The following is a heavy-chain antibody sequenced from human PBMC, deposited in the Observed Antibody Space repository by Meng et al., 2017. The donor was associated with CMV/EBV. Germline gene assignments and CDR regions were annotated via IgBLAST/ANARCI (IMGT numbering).Heavy chain of an antibody. Sequence: QVQLVQSGDEVTMPGASVEVFCKASGYTFTSYGISWVRQAPGQGLEWMGWISAYNGNTTYAQKLQGRVTMTTDTSTSTAYMELRSLRSDDTAVYYCARNYYGSGSWFDPWGQGTLVTVSS. D-gene: IGHD3-10*01. CDR2: ISAYNGNT. CDR1: GYTFTSYG. V-gene: IGHV1-18*01. J-gene: IGHJ5*02. CDR3: ARNYYGSGSWFDP.